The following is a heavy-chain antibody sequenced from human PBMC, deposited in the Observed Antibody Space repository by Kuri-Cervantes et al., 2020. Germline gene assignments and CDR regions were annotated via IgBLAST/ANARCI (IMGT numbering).Heavy chain of an antibody. CDR2: ISYSGST. J-gene: IGHJ6*02. V-gene: IGHV4-61*08. CDR3: ASLVKEAATNYYYYGMDV. Sequence: SETLSLTCTVSGGSISSGVYYWSWIRQPPGKGLEWIGYISYSGSTNYNPSLKSRVTISVDTSKNQFSLKLSSVTAADTAVYYCASLVKEAATNYYYYGMDVWGQGTTVTVSS. D-gene: IGHD2-15*01. CDR1: GGSISSGVYY.